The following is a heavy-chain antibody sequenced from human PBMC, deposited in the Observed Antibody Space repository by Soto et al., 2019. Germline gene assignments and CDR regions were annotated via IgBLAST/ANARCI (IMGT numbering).Heavy chain of an antibody. CDR3: ASHPRGGVVTPPGAFDI. CDR2: ISGSGGST. J-gene: IGHJ3*02. D-gene: IGHD2-21*02. CDR1: GFTFSSYA. V-gene: IGHV3-23*01. Sequence: GGSLRLSCAASGFTFSSYAMSWVRQAPGKGLEWVSAISGSGGSTYYADSVKGRFTISRDNSKNTLYLQMNSLRAEDTAVYYCASHPRGGVVTPPGAFDIWGQGTMVTVSS.